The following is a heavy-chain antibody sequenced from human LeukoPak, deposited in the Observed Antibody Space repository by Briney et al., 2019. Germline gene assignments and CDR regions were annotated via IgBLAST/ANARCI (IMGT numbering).Heavy chain of an antibody. CDR1: GFTFSSYG. V-gene: IGHV3-30*03. D-gene: IGHD6-19*01. CDR3: ATPIQQAVAGGFDY. CDR2: ISYDGSNK. J-gene: IGHJ4*02. Sequence: GGSLRLSCAASGFTFSSYGMHWVRQAPGKGLEWVAVISYDGSNKYYADSVKGRFTISRDNSKNTLYLQMNSLRAEDTAVYYCATPIQQAVAGGFDYWGQGTLVTVSS.